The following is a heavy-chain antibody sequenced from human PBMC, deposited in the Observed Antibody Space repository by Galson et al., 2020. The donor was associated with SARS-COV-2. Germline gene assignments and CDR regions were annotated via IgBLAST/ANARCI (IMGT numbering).Heavy chain of an antibody. CDR2: IRTSSSYI. V-gene: IGHV3-21*01. D-gene: IGHD3-3*01. CDR1: GFTFRSYS. J-gene: IGHJ6*02. CDR3: AREFLEWLLVIGDYYYYGMDV. Sequence: TAGPLTLSCAASGFTFRSYSMNWVRQAPGKGLAWVSSIRTSSSYIYYDDSVKGRFTISRDNAKNSLYLQMNSLRAEDTAVYYCAREFLEWLLVIGDYYYYGMDVWGQGTTVTVSS.